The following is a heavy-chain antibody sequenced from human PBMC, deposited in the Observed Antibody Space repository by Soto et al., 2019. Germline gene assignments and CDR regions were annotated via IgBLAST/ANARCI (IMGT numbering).Heavy chain of an antibody. V-gene: IGHV1-2*02. J-gene: IGHJ3*02. CDR2: FNPATGAA. CDR1: GYPVTAYY. Sequence: QLHLVQSGAVVKKPGASVTVSCSASGYPVTAYYMHWVRQAPGRGLEWMGGFNPATGAAKYTQTFQGRVTMTRDTSTSTVFMERGGLTSEDTAVFYCARGGGVGVAGSAAFDMWGQGTLVTVSS. CDR3: ARGGGVGVAGSAAFDM. D-gene: IGHD3-3*01.